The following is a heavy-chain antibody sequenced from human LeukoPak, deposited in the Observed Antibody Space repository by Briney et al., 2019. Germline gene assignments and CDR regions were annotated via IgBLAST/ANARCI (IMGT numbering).Heavy chain of an antibody. CDR3: AKGMIAAAGTSFDY. J-gene: IGHJ4*02. CDR1: GFTFSGYG. V-gene: IGHV3-30*02. Sequence: GGSLRLSCAASGFTFSGYGMHWVRQAPGKGLEWVAFIRYDGSNKYYADSVKGRFTISRDNSKNTLYLQMNSLRAEDTAVYYCAKGMIAAAGTSFDYWGQGTLVTVSS. CDR2: IRYDGSNK. D-gene: IGHD6-13*01.